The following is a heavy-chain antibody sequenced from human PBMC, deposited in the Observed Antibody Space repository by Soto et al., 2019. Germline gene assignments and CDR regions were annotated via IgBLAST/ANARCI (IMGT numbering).Heavy chain of an antibody. CDR3: ARGLRFLEWLFLGYMDV. CDR2: IWYDGSNK. CDR1: GFTFSSYG. Sequence: GGSLRLSCAASGFTFSSYGMHWVRQAPGKGLEWVAVIWYDGSNKYYADSVKGRFTISRDNSKNTLYLQMNSLRAEDTAVYYCARGLRFLEWLFLGYMDVWGKGTTVTVSS. J-gene: IGHJ6*03. V-gene: IGHV3-33*01. D-gene: IGHD3-3*01.